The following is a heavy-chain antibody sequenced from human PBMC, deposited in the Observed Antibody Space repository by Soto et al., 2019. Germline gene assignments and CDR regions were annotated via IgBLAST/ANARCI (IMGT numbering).Heavy chain of an antibody. CDR1: GFTFSSYA. CDR3: ASPGVDTAMYY. D-gene: IGHD5-18*01. Sequence: GGSLRLSCAASGFTFSSYAMHWVRQAPGKGLEWVAVISYDGSNKYYADSVKGRFTISRDNSKNTLYLQMNSLRAEDTAVYYCASPGVDTAMYYWGQGTLVTVSS. J-gene: IGHJ4*02. CDR2: ISYDGSNK. V-gene: IGHV3-30*04.